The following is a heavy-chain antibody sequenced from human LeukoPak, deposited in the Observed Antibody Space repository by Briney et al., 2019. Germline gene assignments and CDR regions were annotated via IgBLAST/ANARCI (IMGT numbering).Heavy chain of an antibody. CDR3: ARAPTVVVPAAKGDWFDP. V-gene: IGHV4-31*03. Sequence: PSQTLSLTCTVSGGSISSGGYYWSWIRQHPGKGLEWIGYIYYGGSTYYNPSLKSRVTISVDTSKNQFSLKLSSVTAADTAVYYCARAPTVVVPAAKGDWFDPWGQGTLVTVSS. CDR1: GGSISSGGYY. CDR2: IYYGGST. J-gene: IGHJ5*02. D-gene: IGHD2-2*01.